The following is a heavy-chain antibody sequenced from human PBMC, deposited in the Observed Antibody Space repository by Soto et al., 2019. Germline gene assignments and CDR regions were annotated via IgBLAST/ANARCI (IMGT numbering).Heavy chain of an antibody. CDR3: ARGRLKLVTAIQYWFDP. V-gene: IGHV1-69*13. Sequence: GASVKVSCKASGGTFSSYAISWVRQAPGQGLEWMGGIIPIFGTANYAQKFQGRVTITADESTSTAYMELSSLRSEDTAVYYCARGRLKLVTAIQYWFDPWGQGTLVTVSS. CDR1: GGTFSSYA. D-gene: IGHD2-21*02. CDR2: IIPIFGTA. J-gene: IGHJ5*02.